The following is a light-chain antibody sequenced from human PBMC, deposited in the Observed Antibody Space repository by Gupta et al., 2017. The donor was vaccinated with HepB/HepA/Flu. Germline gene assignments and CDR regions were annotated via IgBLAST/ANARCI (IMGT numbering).Light chain of an antibody. V-gene: IGLV2-11*01. CDR2: DVS. Sequence: QSALTQPRSVSGSPGQSVTISCTGTSSDVGGYNRVSWYQQPPGKAPKLMIYDVSNRPSGVPDRFSGSKSGNTASLTISGLQAEDEADYYCCSYAGSYTYVFGTGTKVTVL. CDR1: SSDVGGYNR. J-gene: IGLJ1*01. CDR3: CSYAGSYTYV.